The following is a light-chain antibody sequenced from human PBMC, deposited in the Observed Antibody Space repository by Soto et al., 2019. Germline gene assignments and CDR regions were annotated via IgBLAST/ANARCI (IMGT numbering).Light chain of an antibody. CDR2: GAS. CDR3: QHHNSYSQT. V-gene: IGKV1-5*01. J-gene: IGKJ1*01. Sequence: DIQMTQSPPTLSASVGDRVTITCRASQSTRHYLAWYQQMPGKAPKLLIYGASTLQSGVPSRFSGSGSGTEFTLTINSLQPDDFGTYFCQHHNSYSQTFGQGTKVDIK. CDR1: QSTRHY.